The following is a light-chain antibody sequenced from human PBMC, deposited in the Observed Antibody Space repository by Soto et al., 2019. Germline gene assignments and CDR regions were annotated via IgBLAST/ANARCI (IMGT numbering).Light chain of an antibody. J-gene: IGKJ5*01. CDR3: MQALRTPIT. Sequence: DIVMTQSPLSLPVTPGEPASISCRSSQSLLHSNGYNYLDWYQQKTGQSPQLLIYLGSNRSSGVPDRVSGSGSGTDFTLKISRVEAEDVGVYYCMQALRTPITFGQGTRLEIK. CDR2: LGS. CDR1: QSLLHSNGYNY. V-gene: IGKV2-28*01.